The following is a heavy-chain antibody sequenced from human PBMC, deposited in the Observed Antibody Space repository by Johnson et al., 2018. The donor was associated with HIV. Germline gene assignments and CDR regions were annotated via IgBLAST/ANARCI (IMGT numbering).Heavy chain of an antibody. Sequence: QVQLVESGGGVVQPGRSLRLSCAASGFTFSNFGIHWVRQAPGKGLEWVAFIKYDGRNEYYADSVKGRFTISRDNAKNSLYLQMNSLRAEDTAVYYCARELTPKPAFDIWGQGTMVTVSS. CDR1: GFTFSNFG. V-gene: IGHV3-30*03. CDR3: ARELTPKPAFDI. CDR2: IKYDGRNE. J-gene: IGHJ3*02.